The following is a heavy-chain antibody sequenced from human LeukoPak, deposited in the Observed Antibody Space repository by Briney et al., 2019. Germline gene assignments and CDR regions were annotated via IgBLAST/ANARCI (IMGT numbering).Heavy chain of an antibody. Sequence: GGSLRLSCAASGFTFSSYAMHWVRQAPGKGLEWVAVISYDGSNKYYADSVKGRFTVSRDNSKNTLYLQINSLRGEDTAVYYCAKGKYSSGGVPDYWGQGTLVTVSS. D-gene: IGHD6-19*01. CDR3: AKGKYSSGGVPDY. J-gene: IGHJ4*02. V-gene: IGHV3-30*04. CDR2: ISYDGSNK. CDR1: GFTFSSYA.